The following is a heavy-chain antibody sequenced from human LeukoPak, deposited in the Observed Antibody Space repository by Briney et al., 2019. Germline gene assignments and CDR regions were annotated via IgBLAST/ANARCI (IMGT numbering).Heavy chain of an antibody. CDR2: GGSGGST. Sequence: GGSLRLSCAASGFIFSSYAMSWVRQAPGKGLEWVSYGGSGGSTYYADSVKGRFTVSRDNSKSTLYLQMNSLIAEDTAVYYCAKMRGQYYHSYYMDAWGKGTTDTVSS. V-gene: IGHV3-23*01. CDR3: AKMRGQYYHSYYMDA. CDR1: GFIFSSYA. J-gene: IGHJ6*03.